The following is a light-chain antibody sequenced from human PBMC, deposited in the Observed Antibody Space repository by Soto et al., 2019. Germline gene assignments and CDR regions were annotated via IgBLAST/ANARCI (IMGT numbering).Light chain of an antibody. Sequence: EIVLTQSPGTLSLSPVERATLSCSASQSVSNNYLAWYQQKPGQAXRLLIYGAYNRATGITDRFSGSGSGTDFTLTISRLEPEDFAVYYCQQYGSSPRTVGQGTKVEIK. V-gene: IGKV3-20*01. J-gene: IGKJ1*01. CDR3: QQYGSSPRT. CDR1: QSVSNNY. CDR2: GAY.